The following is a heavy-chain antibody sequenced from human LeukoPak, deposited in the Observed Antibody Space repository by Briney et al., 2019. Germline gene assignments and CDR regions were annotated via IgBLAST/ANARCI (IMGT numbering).Heavy chain of an antibody. CDR3: ATPAGLHEYFQH. Sequence: ASVKVSCKVSGYTLTELSMHWVRQAPGKGLEWMGGFDPEGGATIYAQKFQGRVTMTEDTSTDTAYMELSSLRSEDTAVYYCATPAGLHEYFQHWGQGTLVTVSS. J-gene: IGHJ1*01. D-gene: IGHD5-24*01. CDR1: GYTLTELS. V-gene: IGHV1-24*01. CDR2: FDPEGGAT.